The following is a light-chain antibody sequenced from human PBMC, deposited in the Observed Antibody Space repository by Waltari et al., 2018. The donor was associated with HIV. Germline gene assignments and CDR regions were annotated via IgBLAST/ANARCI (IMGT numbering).Light chain of an antibody. V-gene: IGLV3-21*01. CDR3: QVFENSRDQA. J-gene: IGLJ1*01. CDR1: NIGDKH. CDR2: DDK. Sequence: YVLTQPPSVSVAPGKTATITCGGNNIGDKHVHWYQQKSGQAPVLVIYDDKLRPSGFPARMSGYNAGGTATLTISGVEVGDEAEYYCQVFENSRDQAFGTGTKVTVL.